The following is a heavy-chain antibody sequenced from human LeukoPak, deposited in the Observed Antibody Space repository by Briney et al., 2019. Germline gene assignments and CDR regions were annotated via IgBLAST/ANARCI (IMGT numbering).Heavy chain of an antibody. J-gene: IGHJ4*02. D-gene: IGHD6-19*01. CDR1: GDSVSSNSAA. Sequence: SQTLSLTCAISGDSVSSNSAAWNWIRQYPSRGLEWLGWTYYRSKWHNEYAVSVKSRISINPDTSKNQFSLHLNSMTPADTAVYYCARGNGYSSGWYYFDQWGQGTLVTVSS. CDR2: TYYRSKWHN. CDR3: ARGNGYSSGWYYFDQ. V-gene: IGHV6-1*01.